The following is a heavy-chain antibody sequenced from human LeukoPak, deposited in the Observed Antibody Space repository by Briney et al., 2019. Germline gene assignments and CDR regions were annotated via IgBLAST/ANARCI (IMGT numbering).Heavy chain of an antibody. D-gene: IGHD3-10*01. CDR3: ARAGEDY. CDR2: IYSGGST. V-gene: IGHV3-66*01. J-gene: IGHJ4*02. Sequence: GGSLRLSCAASGFTFSDHYMDWVRQAPGKGLEWVSVIYSGGSTYYADSVKGRFTISRDNSKNTLYLQMNSLRAEDTAVYYCARAGEDYWGQGTLVTVSS. CDR1: GFTFSDHY.